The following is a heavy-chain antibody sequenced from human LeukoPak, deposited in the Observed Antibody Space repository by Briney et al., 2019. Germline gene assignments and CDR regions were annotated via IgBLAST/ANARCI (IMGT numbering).Heavy chain of an antibody. Sequence: SETLSLTCAVYGVSFSCYYWIWIRQPPGKGLEWSGKINHSGSTNYHPSLKSRVTISVDTSKNQFSLKLSSVTAADTGVYYCASWVYCGGDCYGYGMDVWGQGTTVTVSS. CDR3: ASWVYCGGDCYGYGMDV. V-gene: IGHV4-34*01. CDR2: INHSGST. J-gene: IGHJ6*02. CDR1: GVSFSCYY. D-gene: IGHD2-21*02.